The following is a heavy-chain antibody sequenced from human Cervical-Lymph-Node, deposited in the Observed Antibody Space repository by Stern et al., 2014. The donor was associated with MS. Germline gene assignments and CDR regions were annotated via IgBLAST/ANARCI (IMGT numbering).Heavy chain of an antibody. V-gene: IGHV3-21*01. CDR3: ARDREGIYWGDAFDI. D-gene: IGHD5-12*01. J-gene: IGHJ3*02. Sequence: EVHLVESGGGLVKPGGSLRLSCAASGFTFSSYSMNWVRQAPGKGLEWVSSISSSSSYIYYADSVKGRFTISRDNAKNSLYLQMNSLRAEDTAMYYCARDREGIYWGDAFDIWGQGTMVTVSS. CDR2: ISSSSSYI. CDR1: GFTFSSYS.